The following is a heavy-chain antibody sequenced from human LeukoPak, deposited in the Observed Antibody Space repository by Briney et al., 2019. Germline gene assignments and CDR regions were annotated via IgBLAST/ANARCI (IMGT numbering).Heavy chain of an antibody. V-gene: IGHV4-59*01. Sequence: PSETLSLTCTVSGGSISSYYWSWIRQPPGKGLEWIGYIYYSGSTNYNPSLKSRVTISVVTSKNQFSLKLSSVTAADTAVYYCARDAGSSFDYWGQGTLVTVSS. J-gene: IGHJ4*02. D-gene: IGHD6-13*01. CDR3: ARDAGSSFDY. CDR2: IYYSGST. CDR1: GGSISSYY.